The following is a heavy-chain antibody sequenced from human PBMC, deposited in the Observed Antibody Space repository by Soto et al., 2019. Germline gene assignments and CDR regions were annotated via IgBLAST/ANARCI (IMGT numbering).Heavy chain of an antibody. CDR3: ARSKNWFDP. CDR2: FVLIDSYT. Sequence: PGESLKISCKGSGYSFTSYWISWVRQMPGKGLEWMGRFVLIDSYTNYSPSFQGHVTFSADKSISTAYLQWSSLKASDTAMYYCARSKNWFDPWGQGTLVTVSS. V-gene: IGHV5-10-1*01. J-gene: IGHJ5*02. CDR1: GYSFTSYW.